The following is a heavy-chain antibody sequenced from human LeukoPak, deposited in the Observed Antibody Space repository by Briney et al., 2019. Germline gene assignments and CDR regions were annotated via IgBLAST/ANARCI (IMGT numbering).Heavy chain of an antibody. CDR2: IYYSGST. J-gene: IGHJ4*02. CDR3: ARDHYDILTGYYLTYYFDY. Sequence: KPSETLSLTCTVSGGSISSSSYYWGWIRQPPGKGLEWIGSIYYSGSTYYNPSLKSRVTISVDTSKNQFSLKLSSVTAADTAVYYCARDHYDILTGYYLTYYFDYWGQGTPVTVSS. CDR1: GGSISSSSYY. V-gene: IGHV4-39*07. D-gene: IGHD3-9*01.